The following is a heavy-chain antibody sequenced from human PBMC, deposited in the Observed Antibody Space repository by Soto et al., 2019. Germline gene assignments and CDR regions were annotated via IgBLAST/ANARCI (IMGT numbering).Heavy chain of an antibody. CDR1: RGTFSSYA. CDR2: IIPIFGTA. J-gene: IGHJ6*02. CDR3: ATVPYCSSTSCSAKAPSRNGGMDV. V-gene: IGHV1-69*13. D-gene: IGHD2-2*01. Sequence: SVNVSCKASRGTFSSYAISWVRQAPGQGLEWMGGIIPIFGTANYAQKFQGRVTITADESTSTAYMELSSLRSEDKAVYYCATVPYCSSTSCSAKAPSRNGGMDVWGQGTTVTVSS.